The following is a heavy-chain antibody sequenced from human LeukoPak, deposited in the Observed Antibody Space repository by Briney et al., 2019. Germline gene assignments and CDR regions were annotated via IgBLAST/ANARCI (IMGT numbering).Heavy chain of an antibody. J-gene: IGHJ4*02. D-gene: IGHD3-22*01. CDR3: ARGRDSRGYQFKGFDY. Sequence: PSETLSLTCAVYGGSFSGYYWSWVRQPPGKGLEWIGEINHSGSTNYNPSLKSRVTISVDTSKNQFSLTLSSVTAADTAVYYCARGRDSRGYQFKGFDYWGQGTLVAVSS. CDR2: INHSGST. CDR1: GGSFSGYY. V-gene: IGHV4-34*01.